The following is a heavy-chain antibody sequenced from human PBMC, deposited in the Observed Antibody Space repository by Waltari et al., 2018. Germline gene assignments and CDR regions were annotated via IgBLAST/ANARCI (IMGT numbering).Heavy chain of an antibody. V-gene: IGHV3-30-3*01. D-gene: IGHD4-17*01. CDR2: ISYDGSNK. Sequence: QVQLVESGGGVVQPGRSLRLSCAASGFTFKNYAMHWVRQAPGKGLEWVACISYDGSNKYYADSVKGRFTISRDNSKNTLYLQMDSLRAEDTALYYCARGLDGDYAGGDYWGQGTLVTVSS. CDR1: GFTFKNYA. CDR3: ARGLDGDYAGGDY. J-gene: IGHJ4*02.